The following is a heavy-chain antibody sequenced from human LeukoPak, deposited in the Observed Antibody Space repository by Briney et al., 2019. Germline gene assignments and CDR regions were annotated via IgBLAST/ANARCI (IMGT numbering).Heavy chain of an antibody. Sequence: SETLSLTCAVYGGSFSGYYWGWIRQPPGKGLEWIGSIYYSGSTYYNPSLKSRVTISVDTSKNQFSLKLSSVTAADTAVYYCASFYYGSGSYYNVPYYYYMDVWGKGTTVTISS. CDR1: GGSFSGYY. CDR3: ASFYYGSGSYYNVPYYYYMDV. D-gene: IGHD3-10*01. J-gene: IGHJ6*03. CDR2: IYYSGST. V-gene: IGHV4-39*01.